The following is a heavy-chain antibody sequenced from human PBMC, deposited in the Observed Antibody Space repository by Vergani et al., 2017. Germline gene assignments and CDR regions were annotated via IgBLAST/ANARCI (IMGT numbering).Heavy chain of an antibody. CDR2: TSYRETT. D-gene: IGHD3-10*01. CDR3: TRVPIYYLGSEGCEGYFDY. CDR1: GSSVKSGDYY. Sequence: QVQLQESGPGLVKPSQTLSLTCSVSGSSVKSGDYYWTWIRQPPGKGLEWLGHTSYRETTNYNVSLKSRISMSMDTSKNQFYLNLESLTAADTAVYFCTRVPIYYLGSEGCEGYFDYWGKGTLIIV. V-gene: IGHV4-30-4*08. J-gene: IGHJ4*02.